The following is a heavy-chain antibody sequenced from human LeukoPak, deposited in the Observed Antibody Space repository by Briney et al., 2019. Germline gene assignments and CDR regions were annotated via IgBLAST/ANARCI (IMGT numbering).Heavy chain of an antibody. CDR2: INHSGST. V-gene: IGHV4-34*01. D-gene: IGHD4-23*01. Sequence: SETLSLTCAVYGVSFSDYYWSWIRQPPGKGLEWIGEINHSGSTNYNPSLKSRVTISVDTSKNQFSLKLSSVTAADTAVYYCATTDGRDGNSGYWGQGTLVTVSS. J-gene: IGHJ4*02. CDR3: ATTDGRDGNSGY. CDR1: GVSFSDYY.